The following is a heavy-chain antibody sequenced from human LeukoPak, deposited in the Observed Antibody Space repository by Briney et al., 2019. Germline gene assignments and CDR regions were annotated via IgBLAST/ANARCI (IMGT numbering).Heavy chain of an antibody. J-gene: IGHJ2*01. CDR1: GGSFSGYY. CDR2: INHSGST. D-gene: IGHD3-3*01. Sequence: SETLSLTCAVYGGSFSGYYWSWIRQPPGKGLEWIGEINHSGSTNYNPSLKSRVTISVDTSKNQFSLKLSSVTAADTAVYYCARGREWLHDDWYFDLWGRGTLVTVSS. V-gene: IGHV4-34*01. CDR3: ARGREWLHDDWYFDL.